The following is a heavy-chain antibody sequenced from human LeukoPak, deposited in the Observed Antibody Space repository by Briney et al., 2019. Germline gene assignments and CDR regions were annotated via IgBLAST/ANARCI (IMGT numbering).Heavy chain of an antibody. J-gene: IGHJ4*02. V-gene: IGHV4-30-4*01. CDR1: GGSINSGDFH. CDR2: INYRGST. Sequence: SETLSLTCSVSGGSINSGDFHWSCVRHPPGRGLEWIGYINYRGSTDYNSSLKSRLIISVDTSKNHFSLKLNSVTAADTAVYYCASLGGYYNYWGQGRLVIVSS. D-gene: IGHD3-22*01. CDR3: ASLGGYYNY.